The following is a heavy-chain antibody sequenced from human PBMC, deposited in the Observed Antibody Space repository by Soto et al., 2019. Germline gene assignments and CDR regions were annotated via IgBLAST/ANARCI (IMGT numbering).Heavy chain of an antibody. CDR2: INHSGST. V-gene: IGHV4-34*01. J-gene: IGHJ5*02. D-gene: IGHD4-17*01. Sequence: SETLSLTCAVYGGSFSGYYWSWIRQPPGKGLEWIGEINHSGSTNYNPSLKSRVTISVDTSKNQFSLKLSSVTAADTAVYYCARGGYGGKGTSFDPWGQGTLVTVSS. CDR3: ARGGYGGKGTSFDP. CDR1: GGSFSGYY.